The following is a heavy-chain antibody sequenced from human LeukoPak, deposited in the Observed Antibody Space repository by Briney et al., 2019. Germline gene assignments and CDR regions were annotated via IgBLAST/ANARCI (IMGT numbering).Heavy chain of an antibody. CDR2: MNPNSGNT. J-gene: IGHJ4*02. V-gene: IGHV1-8*01. Sequence: GASVKVSCKASGNTFSSYEINWVRQATGQGLEWLGWMNPNSGNTGYAQKFQGRVTMTRTTYISTAYMEMRSVTSGHTAAYYYASGNYFGSGSFDNWGQGTLVTVSS. D-gene: IGHD3-10*01. CDR1: GNTFSSYE. CDR3: ASGNYFGSGSFDN.